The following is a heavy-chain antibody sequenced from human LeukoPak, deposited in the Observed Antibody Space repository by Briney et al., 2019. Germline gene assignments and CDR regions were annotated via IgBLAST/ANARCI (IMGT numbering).Heavy chain of an antibody. CDR3: ARGAFIAVAGTPRDAFDI. CDR1: GGSISNYY. Sequence: PSETLSLTCTVSGGSISNYYWSWIRQPPGKGLEWIGYIYYSGSTNYNPSLKGRVTISVDTSKNQFSLKLSSVTAADTAVYYCARGAFIAVAGTPRDAFDIWGQGTMVTVSS. J-gene: IGHJ3*02. V-gene: IGHV4-59*01. CDR2: IYYSGST. D-gene: IGHD6-19*01.